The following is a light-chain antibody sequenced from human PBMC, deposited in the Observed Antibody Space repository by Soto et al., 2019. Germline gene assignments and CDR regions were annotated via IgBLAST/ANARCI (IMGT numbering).Light chain of an antibody. J-gene: IGLJ2*01. CDR1: NSDIGGYNY. Sequence: QSALTQPASVSGSPGQSITISCTGTNSDIGGYNYVSWYQQHPGKAPKLMIYDVSNRPSGVSYRFSGSKSSNTASLTISGLQAEDEADYYCSSYTSRSTLGVFGGGTKLTFL. V-gene: IGLV2-14*03. CDR2: DVS. CDR3: SSYTSRSTLGV.